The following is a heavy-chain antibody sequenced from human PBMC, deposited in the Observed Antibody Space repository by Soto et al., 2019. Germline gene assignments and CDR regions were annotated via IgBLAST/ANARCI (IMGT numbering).Heavy chain of an antibody. CDR2: IYHSGST. Sequence: ETMSLTCAVSSGSISSSNWRGWISKTPGKGLEWIGEIYHSGSTNYNPSLKSRVTISVDKSKNQFSLKLSSVTAADTAVYYCASSKDSSSWYQVRWFDPWGQGTLVTVSS. V-gene: IGHV4-4*02. CDR3: ASSKDSSSWYQVRWFDP. D-gene: IGHD6-13*01. CDR1: SGSISSSNW. J-gene: IGHJ5*02.